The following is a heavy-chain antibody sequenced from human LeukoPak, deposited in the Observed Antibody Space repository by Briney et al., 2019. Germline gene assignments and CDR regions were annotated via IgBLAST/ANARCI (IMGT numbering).Heavy chain of an antibody. J-gene: IGHJ4*02. Sequence: GGSLRLSFAAPGFTFRSYGMHWVRQAPGKGLEWVAFIRYDRNNKYYVDSVKGRFTISRDNSKNTLFLQMNSRRAEDTAVYYCAKVGLNYYDRSGYIDYWGQGTLVTVSS. D-gene: IGHD3-22*01. CDR1: GFTFRSYG. CDR3: AKVGLNYYDRSGYIDY. CDR2: IRYDRNNK. V-gene: IGHV3-30*02.